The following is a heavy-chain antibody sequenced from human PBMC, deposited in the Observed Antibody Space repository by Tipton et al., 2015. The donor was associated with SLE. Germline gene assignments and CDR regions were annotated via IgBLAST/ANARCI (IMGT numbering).Heavy chain of an antibody. Sequence: TLSLTCAVYGGSFSSYYWGWIRQPPGKGLEWIGSIYYSGSTYYNPSLKSRVTISVDTSKNQFSLKLSSVTAADTAVYYCARGLGAAGTDYYYYMDVWGKGTTVTVSS. CDR2: IYYSGST. V-gene: IGHV4-34*01. D-gene: IGHD6-13*01. J-gene: IGHJ6*03. CDR1: GGSFSSYY. CDR3: ARGLGAAGTDYYYYMDV.